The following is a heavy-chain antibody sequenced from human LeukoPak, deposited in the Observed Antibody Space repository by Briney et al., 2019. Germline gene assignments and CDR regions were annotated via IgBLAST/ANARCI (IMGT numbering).Heavy chain of an antibody. V-gene: IGHV3-23*01. Sequence: GGSLRLSCAASGIGFSTYGKGLECVSAISGSGGDSYYAASVKGRFTISRDNSKNTLYLQMNSLRVEDTAVYYCAKDPWTTVTSVFDYWGQGTLVTVSS. CDR3: AKDPWTTVTSVFDY. J-gene: IGHJ4*02. D-gene: IGHD4-17*01. CDR2: ISGSGGDS. CDR1: GIGFSTY.